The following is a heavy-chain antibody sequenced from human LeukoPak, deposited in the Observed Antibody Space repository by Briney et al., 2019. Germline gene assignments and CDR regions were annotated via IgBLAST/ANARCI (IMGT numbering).Heavy chain of an antibody. CDR1: GFTFDDYG. CDR3: ARASHYSDSSDYPDY. CDR2: INWSGGST. J-gene: IGHJ4*02. Sequence: GGSLRLSCAASGFTFDDYGMSWVRQAPGKGLEWVSGINWSGGSTGYADSVKGRFTISRDNAKNFLYLQMNSLRAEDTALYYCARASHYSDSSDYPDYWGQGTLVTVSS. D-gene: IGHD3-22*01. V-gene: IGHV3-20*04.